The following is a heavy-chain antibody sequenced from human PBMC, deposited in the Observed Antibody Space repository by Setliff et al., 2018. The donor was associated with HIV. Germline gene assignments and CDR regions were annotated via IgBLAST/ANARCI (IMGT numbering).Heavy chain of an antibody. Sequence: TLSLTCTVSGGSISGYYWSWIRQPPGKGLEWIGYVYYTGSTNYNPSLKSRVTIGVDTSKNQFSLKLTSVTAADAAVYYCARRRPPPSGLYSAYYMDVWGTGTTVTVSS. CDR1: GGSISGYY. CDR2: VYYTGST. J-gene: IGHJ6*03. D-gene: IGHD1-26*01. V-gene: IGHV4-59*08. CDR3: ARRRPPPSGLYSAYYMDV.